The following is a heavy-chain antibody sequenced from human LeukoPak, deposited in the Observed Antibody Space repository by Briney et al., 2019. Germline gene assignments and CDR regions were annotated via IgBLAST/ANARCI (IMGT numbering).Heavy chain of an antibody. Sequence: ASVKVSCKASGYTFTGYYMHWVRQAPGQGLEWMGWINPNSGGTNYAQKFQGRVTMTRDTSISTAYMELSRLRSEDTAVYYCAAGLTYGSGSYYLDYWGQGTLVTVSS. CDR1: GYTFTGYY. V-gene: IGHV1-2*02. CDR2: INPNSGGT. J-gene: IGHJ4*02. CDR3: AAGLTYGSGSYYLDY. D-gene: IGHD3-10*01.